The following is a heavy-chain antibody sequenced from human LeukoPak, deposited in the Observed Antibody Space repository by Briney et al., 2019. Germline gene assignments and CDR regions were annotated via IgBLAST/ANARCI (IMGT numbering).Heavy chain of an antibody. CDR2: ISGSGGST. J-gene: IGHJ4*02. V-gene: IGHV3-23*01. D-gene: IGHD3/OR15-3a*01. Sequence: GRSLRLSCAASGFTFSSYAMSWVRQAPGKGLDWVSAISGSGGSTYYADSVKGRFTISRDNSKNTLYLQMNSLRAEDTAVYYCAKELDNVDVSWDYSGQGALGTVSS. CDR3: AKELDNVDVSWDY. CDR1: GFTFSSYA.